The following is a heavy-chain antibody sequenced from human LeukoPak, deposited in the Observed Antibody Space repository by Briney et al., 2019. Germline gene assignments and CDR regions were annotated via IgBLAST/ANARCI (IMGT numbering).Heavy chain of an antibody. J-gene: IGHJ4*02. CDR1: GYTFTDYY. CDR3: ARDRDYSNTERGFDY. D-gene: IGHD4-11*01. Sequence: ASVKVSCKTSGYTFTDYYIHGVRQAPGQGLEWMGWINPNSGETNSAQKFQGRVTMTGDTSISTAYMELSRVTSDDTAVYYCARDRDYSNTERGFDYWGQGTLVTVSS. V-gene: IGHV1-2*02. CDR2: INPNSGET.